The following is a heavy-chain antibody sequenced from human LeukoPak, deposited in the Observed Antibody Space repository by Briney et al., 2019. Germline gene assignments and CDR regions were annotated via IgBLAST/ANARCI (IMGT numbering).Heavy chain of an antibody. D-gene: IGHD6-19*01. Sequence: GGSLRLSCAASGFTVSSNYMSWVRQAPGKGLEWVSVIYSGGSTYYADSVEGRFTISRDNFKNTLYLQMNSLRAEDSAVYYCVREDSSGWHYFDYWGQGTLVTVSS. CDR3: VREDSSGWHYFDY. J-gene: IGHJ4*02. CDR1: GFTVSSNY. CDR2: IYSGGST. V-gene: IGHV3-66*01.